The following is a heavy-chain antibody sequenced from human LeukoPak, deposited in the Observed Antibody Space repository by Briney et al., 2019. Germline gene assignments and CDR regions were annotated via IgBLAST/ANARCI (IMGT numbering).Heavy chain of an antibody. V-gene: IGHV5-51*01. J-gene: IGHJ2*01. CDR1: GYSFTSYW. CDR3: ARRTPEYTNRWYFDL. Sequence: GESLKISCKGSGYSFTSYWIGWVRQMPGKGLEWMGIIYPGDSDTRYSPTFQGQVTISADKSINTAFVQWSSLKASDTAIYYCARRTPEYTNRWYFDLWGRGTLVTVSS. D-gene: IGHD6-6*01. CDR2: IYPGDSDT.